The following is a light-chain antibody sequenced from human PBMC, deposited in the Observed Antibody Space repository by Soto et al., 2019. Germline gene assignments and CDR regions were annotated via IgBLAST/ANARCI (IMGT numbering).Light chain of an antibody. J-gene: IGKJ1*01. Sequence: DIQMTQSPSSLSASVGDRVTITCRASQGISNYLAWYQQKPGTVPKLLISAASTLQTGVPSRFSGGGSGTDFTLTIISLQPEDVATYYSQKYNSAPWTFGQGTKVDIK. CDR2: AAS. V-gene: IGKV1-27*01. CDR1: QGISNY. CDR3: QKYNSAPWT.